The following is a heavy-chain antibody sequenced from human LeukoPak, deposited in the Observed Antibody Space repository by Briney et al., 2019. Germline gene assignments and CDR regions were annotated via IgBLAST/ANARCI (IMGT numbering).Heavy chain of an antibody. CDR2: IRRDGRDR. J-gene: IGHJ4*02. CDR3: VKDRDDGNYYFDY. Sequence: PGGSLRLSCAASGFTFSNHGMHWVRQAPGKGPEWVAFIRRDGRDRDYADSVQGRFTISRDNSENTVSVLLDSLRPEDTAVYCCVKDRDDGNYYFDYWGQGTLVTVSS. V-gene: IGHV3-30*02. D-gene: IGHD4-23*01. CDR1: GFTFSNHG.